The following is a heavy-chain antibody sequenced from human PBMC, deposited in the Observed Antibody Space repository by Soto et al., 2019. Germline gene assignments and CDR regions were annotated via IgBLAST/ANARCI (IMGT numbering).Heavy chain of an antibody. CDR1: EYDFTNYW. CDR3: ARQRTAVTPLAAMDV. V-gene: IGHV5-51*01. D-gene: IGHD4-17*01. CDR2: IYPRDSDT. Sequence: GESLKISCKASEYDFTNYWIGCVRQMPGKGLEWMGIIYPRDSDTRYSPSFQGQVTISADKSIDTAYLQWSSLKASDTAIYYCARQRTAVTPLAAMDVWGQGTTVTVSS. J-gene: IGHJ6*02.